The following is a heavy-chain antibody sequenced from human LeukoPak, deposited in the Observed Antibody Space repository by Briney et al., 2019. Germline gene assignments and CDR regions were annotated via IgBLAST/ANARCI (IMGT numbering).Heavy chain of an antibody. CDR2: INPSGGST. Sequence: ASVKVSCKASGYTFTSYYMHWVRQAPGQGLGWMGIINPSGGSTSYAQKFQGRVTMTRDTSTSTVYMELSSLRSEDTAVYYCARGLGLRYFDWSDAFDIWGQGTMVTVSS. CDR3: ARGLGLRYFDWSDAFDI. CDR1: GYTFTSYY. J-gene: IGHJ3*02. V-gene: IGHV1-46*01. D-gene: IGHD3-9*01.